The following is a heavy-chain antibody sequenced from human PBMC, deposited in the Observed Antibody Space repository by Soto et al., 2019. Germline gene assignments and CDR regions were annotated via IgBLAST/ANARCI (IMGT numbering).Heavy chain of an antibody. J-gene: IGHJ6*03. CDR3: ARDSGYCSGGSCELVPLYYYYYMDV. V-gene: IGHV4-59*01. Sequence: SETLSLTCTVSGGSISSYYWSWIRQPPGKGLEWIGYIYYSGSTNYNPSLKSRVTISVDTSKNQFSLKLSSVTAADTAVYYCARDSGYCSGGSCELVPLYYYYYMDVWGKGTTVTVSS. CDR2: IYYSGST. D-gene: IGHD2-15*01. CDR1: GGSISSYY.